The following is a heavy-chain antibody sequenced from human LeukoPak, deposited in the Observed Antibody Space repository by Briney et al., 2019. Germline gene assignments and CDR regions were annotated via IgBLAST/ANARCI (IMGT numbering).Heavy chain of an antibody. Sequence: VASVKVSCKASGYTFTSYGISWVRQAPGQGLEWMGWISAYNGNTNYAQKLQGRVTMTTDTSTSTAYMELRSLRSDDTAVYYCARVSPNTVTTLQYFDYWGQGTLVTVSS. CDR3: ARVSPNTVTTLQYFDY. CDR2: ISAYNGNT. J-gene: IGHJ4*02. CDR1: GYTFTSYG. V-gene: IGHV1-18*01. D-gene: IGHD4-17*01.